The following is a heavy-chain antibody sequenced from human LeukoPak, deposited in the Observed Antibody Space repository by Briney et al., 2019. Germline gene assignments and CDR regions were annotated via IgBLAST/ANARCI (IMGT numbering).Heavy chain of an antibody. V-gene: IGHV3-74*01. D-gene: IGHD3-3*01. CDR3: AREADFWSGPGADY. CDR1: GITFSSYW. CDR2: INSDGSRT. Sequence: QAGGSLRLSCAASGITFSSYWMHWVRQAPGKGLVWVSRINSDGSRTYYADSVKGRFTISIDNAKNTLYLQMNSLRAEDTAVYYCAREADFWSGPGADYWGQGTLVTVSS. J-gene: IGHJ4*02.